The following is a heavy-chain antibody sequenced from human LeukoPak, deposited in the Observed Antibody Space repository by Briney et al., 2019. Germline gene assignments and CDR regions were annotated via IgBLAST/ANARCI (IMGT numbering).Heavy chain of an antibody. CDR2: IYSGGST. CDR1: GFTVSSNY. V-gene: IGHV3-53*01. CDR3: AKSVAIYFYYGLDV. Sequence: GGSLRLSCAASGFTVSSNYMSWVRQAPGKGLEWVSVIYSGGSTYYADSVKGRFTISRDNSKNTLYLQMNSLRAEDTAVYYCAKSVAIYFYYGLDVWGQGTTVTVSS. D-gene: IGHD3-3*01. J-gene: IGHJ6*02.